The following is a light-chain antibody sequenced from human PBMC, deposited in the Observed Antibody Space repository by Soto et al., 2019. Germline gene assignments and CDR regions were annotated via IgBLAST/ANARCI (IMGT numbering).Light chain of an antibody. CDR2: EVS. Sequence: QSVLTQPASVSGSPGQSITISCTGTSSDVGGYDYVSWYQQHPGKAPKLMIYEVSNRPSGVSTRFSGSKSGNTASLTISGLQAEDEADYYCNSYTSSSTWVFGGGTKVTVL. J-gene: IGLJ3*02. CDR1: SSDVGGYDY. CDR3: NSYTSSSTWV. V-gene: IGLV2-14*01.